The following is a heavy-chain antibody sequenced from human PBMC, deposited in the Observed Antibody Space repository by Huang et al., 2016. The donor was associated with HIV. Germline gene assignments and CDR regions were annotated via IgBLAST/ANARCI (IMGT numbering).Heavy chain of an antibody. Sequence: DVQLLESGGDFVQPGGSLRLSCAASRFTFSTYAMSWVRQAPGKGLEWCSAISGSGDKTYYADSVKGRFTISRDNSKNTLFLQMNSLRAEDTAVYYCAKVPTVVTFHWGQGTLVTVSS. CDR2: ISGSGDKT. CDR3: AKVPTVVTFH. CDR1: RFTFSTYA. V-gene: IGHV3-23*01. J-gene: IGHJ4*02. D-gene: IGHD2-21*02.